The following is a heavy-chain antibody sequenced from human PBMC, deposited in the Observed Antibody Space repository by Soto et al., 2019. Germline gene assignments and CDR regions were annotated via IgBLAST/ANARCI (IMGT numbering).Heavy chain of an antibody. CDR3: ANPPPYCSSSTCYFPFDS. J-gene: IGHJ5*01. D-gene: IGHD2-2*01. Sequence: EVQLLESGGGLVQPGGSLRVSCAASGFTFSSYGMSWVRQAPGKGLEWVSSISAAGGSAYYADPVKGRFTISRDNSKNTLYLQMNSLRAEDRAVDYCANPPPYCSSSTCYFPFDSWGQGTLVTVSS. CDR2: ISAAGGSA. V-gene: IGHV3-23*01. CDR1: GFTFSSYG.